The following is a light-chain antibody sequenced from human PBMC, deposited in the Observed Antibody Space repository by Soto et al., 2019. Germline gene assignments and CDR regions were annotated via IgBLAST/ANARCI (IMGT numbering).Light chain of an antibody. V-gene: IGLV2-14*03. Sequence: QSALIQPASMSGSPGQSITISCTGTSSDVGRYNYVSWYQQHPGKAPKLMIYGVSNRPSGVSNRFSGSKSGNTASLTISGLQAEDESDYYCSSYSSSTTVLFGGGTKVTVL. CDR1: SSDVGRYNY. CDR2: GVS. CDR3: SSYSSSTTVL. J-gene: IGLJ2*01.